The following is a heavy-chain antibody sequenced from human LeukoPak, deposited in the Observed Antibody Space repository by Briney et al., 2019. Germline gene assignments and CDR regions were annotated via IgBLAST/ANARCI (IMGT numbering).Heavy chain of an antibody. Sequence: GGSLRLSCAASGFTFSSYAMSWVRQAPGKGLEWVSAISGSGGSTYYADSVKGRFTISRDNAQNSLYLQMNSLRVEDTAVYYCVRDRGSYRPIDYWGQGTLVTVSS. V-gene: IGHV3-23*01. CDR3: VRDRGSYRPIDY. CDR2: ISGSGGST. CDR1: GFTFSSYA. J-gene: IGHJ4*02. D-gene: IGHD1-26*01.